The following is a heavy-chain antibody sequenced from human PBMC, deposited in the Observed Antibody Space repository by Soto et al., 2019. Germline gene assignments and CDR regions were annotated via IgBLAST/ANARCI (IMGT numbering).Heavy chain of an antibody. CDR3: AKAANFGSGLSVPFDI. J-gene: IGHJ3*02. Sequence: EVQLVESGGGLVQPGRSLRLSCAASGFTFDDYAMHWVRQAPGKGLEWVSGISWNSGSIGYADSVKGRFTISRDNAKNSLYLQMNSLRAEDTALYYCAKAANFGSGLSVPFDIWGQGTMVTVSS. CDR2: ISWNSGSI. CDR1: GFTFDDYA. D-gene: IGHD3-3*01. V-gene: IGHV3-9*01.